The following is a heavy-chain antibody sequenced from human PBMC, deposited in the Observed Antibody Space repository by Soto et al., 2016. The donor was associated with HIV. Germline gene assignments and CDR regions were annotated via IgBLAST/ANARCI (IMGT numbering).Heavy chain of an antibody. CDR3: VRSLLFDSDRLGTHEAFDL. CDR2: IFHDGSDT. J-gene: IGHJ3*01. D-gene: IGHD3-10*01. CDR1: GFTFTNYA. V-gene: IGHV3-33*01. Sequence: VQVVESGGGVVQPGRSLRLSCAASGFTFTNYAIHWVRQPPGKGLEWLALIFHDGSDTSYADSVKGRFSISRDNDKKTVDLQLNSLRADDTAVYYCVRSLLFDSDRLGTHEAFDLWGQGTTVTVSS.